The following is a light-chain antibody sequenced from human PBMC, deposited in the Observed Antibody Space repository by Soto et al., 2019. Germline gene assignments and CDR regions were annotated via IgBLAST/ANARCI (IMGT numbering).Light chain of an antibody. V-gene: IGLV2-14*01. J-gene: IGLJ2*01. Sequence: QSALTQPASVSGSPGQSITISCTGTSSVVGGYNYVSWYQQHPGKAPKLMIYEVSNRPSGVSNRFSGSKSGNTASLTISGLQAEDEADYYCSSYTSSSTPHVVFGGGTKVTVL. CDR1: SSVVGGYNY. CDR2: EVS. CDR3: SSYTSSSTPHVV.